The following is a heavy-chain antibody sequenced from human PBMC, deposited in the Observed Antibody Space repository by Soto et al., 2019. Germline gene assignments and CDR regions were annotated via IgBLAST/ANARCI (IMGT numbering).Heavy chain of an antibody. CDR3: TKDPWELGDYYYYYGVDV. CDR2: IRSKAYGGTT. J-gene: IGHJ6*02. Sequence: PGGSLRLSCTASGFTFGDYAMSWVRQAPGKGLEWVGFIRSKAYGGTTEYAASVKGRFTISRDDSKSIAYLQMNSLKTEDTAVYYCTKDPWELGDYYYYYGVDVWGQGTTVTVSS. V-gene: IGHV3-49*04. D-gene: IGHD1-26*01. CDR1: GFTFGDYA.